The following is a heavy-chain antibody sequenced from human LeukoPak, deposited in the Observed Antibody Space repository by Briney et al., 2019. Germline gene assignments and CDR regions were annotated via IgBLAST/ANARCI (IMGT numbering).Heavy chain of an antibody. CDR2: IYSGGST. CDR1: GFTVSSNY. CDR3: ARSHSSSWYDDAFDI. V-gene: IGHV3-66*01. J-gene: IGHJ3*02. D-gene: IGHD6-13*01. Sequence: GGSLRLSCAASGFTVSSNYMSWVRQAPGKGLEWVSIIYSGGSTYYADSVKGRFATSRDNSKNTLDLQMNSLRAEDTAVYYCARSHSSSWYDDAFDIWGQGTMVTVSS.